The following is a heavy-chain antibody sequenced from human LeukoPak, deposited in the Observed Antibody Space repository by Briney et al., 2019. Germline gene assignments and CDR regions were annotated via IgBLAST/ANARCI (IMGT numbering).Heavy chain of an antibody. CDR3: ARLRGGSSSYFDY. CDR2: IFPADSDT. D-gene: IGHD6-6*01. V-gene: IGHV5-51*01. CDR1: GYSFTSGW. Sequence: GESLKISCQASGYSFTSGWIGWVRQMPGKGLEWMGMIFPADSDTRYSPSFQSQVTISADKSTSTAYLQWSSLKASDTAMYYCARLRGGSSSYFDYWGQGTLVTVSS. J-gene: IGHJ4*02.